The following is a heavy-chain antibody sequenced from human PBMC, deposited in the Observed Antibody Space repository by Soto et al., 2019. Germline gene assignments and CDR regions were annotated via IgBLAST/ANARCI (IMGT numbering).Heavy chain of an antibody. Sequence: SETLSLTCTVSGGSISSYYWSWIRQPPGKGLEWIGYIYYSGSTNYNPSLKSRVTISVDTSKNQFSLKLSSVTAADTAVYYCARLSRGVPAALYYYYYYMDVWGKGTTVTVSS. CDR2: IYYSGST. V-gene: IGHV4-59*08. D-gene: IGHD2-2*01. CDR3: ARLSRGVPAALYYYYYYMDV. CDR1: GGSISSYY. J-gene: IGHJ6*03.